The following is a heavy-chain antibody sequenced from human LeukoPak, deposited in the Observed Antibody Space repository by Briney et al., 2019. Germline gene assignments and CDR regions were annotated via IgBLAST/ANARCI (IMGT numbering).Heavy chain of an antibody. CDR1: GFSFSSYA. J-gene: IGHJ4*02. Sequence: GRSLRLSCAASGFSFSSYAMHWVRQAPGKGLEWVAVIWYDGGNTYYAVSVKGRFTISRDNSKNTLYLEMNRLRAEDTAVYYCARGLTQIPRLATGLGHWGQGTLVTVSS. CDR2: IWYDGGNT. V-gene: IGHV3-33*01. D-gene: IGHD2-21*02. CDR3: ARGLTQIPRLATGLGH.